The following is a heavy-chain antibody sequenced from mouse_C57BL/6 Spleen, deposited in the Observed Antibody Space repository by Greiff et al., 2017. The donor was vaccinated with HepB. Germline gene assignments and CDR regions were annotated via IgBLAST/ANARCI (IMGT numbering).Heavy chain of an antibody. CDR1: GYSFTGYY. CDR2: INPSTGGT. J-gene: IGHJ1*03. D-gene: IGHD2-3*01. Sequence: VQLQQSGPELVKPGASVKISCKASGYSFTGYYMNWVKQSPEKSLEWIGEINPSTGGTTYNQKFKAKATLTVDKSSSTAYMQLKSLTSEDSAVYYCARAYDPYWYFDVWGTGTTVTVSS. V-gene: IGHV1-42*01. CDR3: ARAYDPYWYFDV.